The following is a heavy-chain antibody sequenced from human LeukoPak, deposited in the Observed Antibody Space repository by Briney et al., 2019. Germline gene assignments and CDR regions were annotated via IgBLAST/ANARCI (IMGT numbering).Heavy chain of an antibody. D-gene: IGHD3-10*02. CDR2: IDGSGAT. V-gene: IGHV3-23*01. Sequence: GGSLRLSCAASGFSFNNFLMTWVRQAPGKGLEWVSSIDGSGATVYADSVKGRFIISRDNSQNTVYLQMNTLGAEDTAVYYCAIEQESDPSCYYVIGGQGTLVTVSS. CDR3: AIEQESDPSCYYVI. CDR1: GFSFNNFL. J-gene: IGHJ1*01.